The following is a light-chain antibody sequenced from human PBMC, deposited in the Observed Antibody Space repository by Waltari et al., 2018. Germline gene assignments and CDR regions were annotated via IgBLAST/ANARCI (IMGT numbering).Light chain of an antibody. V-gene: IGLV2-14*01. CDR2: KVN. CDR3: SSYTRRSYWV. Sequence: QSALTQPASVSGSPGQSITIPWFQQPPGKAPKVMIYKVNNRPPGVSNRFSGSKSANTASLTISGLQAEDEADYYCSSYTRRSYWVFGGGTQLTVL. J-gene: IGLJ3*02.